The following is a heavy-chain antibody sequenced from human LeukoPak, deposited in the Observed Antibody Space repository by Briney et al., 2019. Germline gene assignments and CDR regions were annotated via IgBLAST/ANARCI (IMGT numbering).Heavy chain of an antibody. V-gene: IGHV1-46*01. J-gene: IGHJ5*02. D-gene: IGHD5-18*01. CDR2: INPSGGST. CDR1: GYDFTKYA. CDR3: ARALPHRRLMDTTMEQHWFDP. Sequence: ASVKVSCKASGYDFTKYAVQWVRQAPGQGLEWMGLINPSGGSTRYAQKFQGRVTMTRGMSTSTVYMELSSLRSEDTAVYYCARALPHRRLMDTTMEQHWFDPWGQGTLVTVSS.